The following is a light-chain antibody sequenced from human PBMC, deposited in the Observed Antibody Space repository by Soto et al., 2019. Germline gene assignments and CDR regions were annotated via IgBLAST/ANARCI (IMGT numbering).Light chain of an antibody. CDR2: GSS. CDR3: QQYSNWPPYT. CDR1: QSLGST. J-gene: IGKJ2*01. Sequence: DIVMTQSPGSLSASPGESVTLSCRASQSLGSTLAWYQHQPGQAHRVLIYGSSTRATGIPDRFSGSGSGTDFTLTINSLQSEDFAVYYCQQYSNWPPYTFGQGTKLEMK. V-gene: IGKV3-15*01.